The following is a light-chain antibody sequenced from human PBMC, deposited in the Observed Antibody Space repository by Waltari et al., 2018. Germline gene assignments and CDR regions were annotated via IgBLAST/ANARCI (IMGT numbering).Light chain of an antibody. CDR1: SSNIAVNT. CDR3: AAWDDSLYGRV. V-gene: IGLV1-44*01. CDR2: GNN. Sequence: QSVLTQPPSASGTPGQTVSISCSGGSSNIAVNTVNWYQQLPGMAPKLLINGNNRRPSGFPDRFSGSKSGTSASLAISGLQSEDEADYYCAAWDDSLYGRVFGGGTKLTVL. J-gene: IGLJ2*01.